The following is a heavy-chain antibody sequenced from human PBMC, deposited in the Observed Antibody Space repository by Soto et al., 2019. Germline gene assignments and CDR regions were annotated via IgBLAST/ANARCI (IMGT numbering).Heavy chain of an antibody. J-gene: IGHJ4*02. V-gene: IGHV4-38-2*01. Sequence: LSLTCAVPGYSISSVYYWGWIRQPPGRGLEWIGSIYHSGSTYYNPSLKSRVTISVDTSKNQFSLRFNSVTPADTAVYYCARYDFGTFDNWGQGIRVTVSS. CDR3: ARYDFGTFDN. D-gene: IGHD4-17*01. CDR1: GYSISSVYY. CDR2: IYHSGST.